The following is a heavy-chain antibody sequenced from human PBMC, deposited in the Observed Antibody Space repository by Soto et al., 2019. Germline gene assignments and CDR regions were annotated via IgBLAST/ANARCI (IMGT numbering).Heavy chain of an antibody. V-gene: IGHV6-1*01. Sequence: SQTLSLTCAISGDIVSSNSAAWNWIRQSPSRGLEWLGRTYYRSKWYNDYAVSVKSRITINPDTSKNQFSLQLNSVTPEDTAVYYCARDLSAYDFWSGYYPPFDYWGQGTLVTVSS. J-gene: IGHJ4*02. CDR2: TYYRSKWYN. CDR1: GDIVSSNSAA. CDR3: ARDLSAYDFWSGYYPPFDY. D-gene: IGHD3-3*01.